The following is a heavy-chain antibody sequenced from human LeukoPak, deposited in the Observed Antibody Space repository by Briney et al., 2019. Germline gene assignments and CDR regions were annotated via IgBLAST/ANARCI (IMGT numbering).Heavy chain of an antibody. CDR3: ARGSAATYYYYGMDV. V-gene: IGHV3-21*01. CDR1: GFTFSSYA. D-gene: IGHD2-15*01. CDR2: ITGSSDSI. Sequence: GGSLRLSCAASGFTFSSYAMEWVRQAPGKGLEWVSSITGSSDSIYYADSVKGRFTISRDNSKNTLYLQMNSLRAEDTAVYYCARGSAATYYYYGMDVWGQGTTVTVSS. J-gene: IGHJ6*02.